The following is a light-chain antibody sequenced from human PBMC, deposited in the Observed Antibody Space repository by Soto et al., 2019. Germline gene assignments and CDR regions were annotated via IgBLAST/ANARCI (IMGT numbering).Light chain of an antibody. CDR1: QSVSIN. V-gene: IGKV3-15*01. CDR3: QEYDNWPPEGT. J-gene: IGKJ1*01. Sequence: TVLTQSPATLSVSPGERASLSCRASQSVSINLAWYQQKSGQAPRLLIYGASTRATGIPARFSGSRSGTEFTLTINSLQSEDSAVYYFQEYDNWPPEGTFGQGTKVDIK. CDR2: GAS.